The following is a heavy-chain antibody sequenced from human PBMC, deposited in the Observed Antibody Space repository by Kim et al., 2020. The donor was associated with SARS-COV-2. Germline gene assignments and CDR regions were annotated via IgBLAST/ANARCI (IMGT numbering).Heavy chain of an antibody. CDR3: AKDYYHSYGYYYYYGMDV. V-gene: IGHV3-43*01. J-gene: IGHJ6*02. D-gene: IGHD5-18*01. Sequence: KDRVTISRDNSKNSLYLQMNSLRTKDTALYYCAKDYYHSYGYYYYYGMDVWGQGTTVTISS.